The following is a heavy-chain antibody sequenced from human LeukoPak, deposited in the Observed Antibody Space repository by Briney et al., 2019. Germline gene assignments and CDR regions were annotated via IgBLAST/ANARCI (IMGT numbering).Heavy chain of an antibody. V-gene: IGHV4-59*01. Sequence: SETLSLTCTVSGGPISLYYWSWMRQPPGKGLEWIGYLYDTRSPKYNPSLERRVTISVDMSRNQFSLNLTSVTAADTAVYYCARGRGSLTYWGQGTLATVSS. J-gene: IGHJ4*02. CDR2: LYDTRSP. CDR3: ARGRGSLTY. D-gene: IGHD3-10*01. CDR1: GGPISLYY.